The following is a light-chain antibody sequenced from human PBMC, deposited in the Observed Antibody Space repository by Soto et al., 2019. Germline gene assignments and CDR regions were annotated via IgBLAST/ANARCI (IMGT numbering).Light chain of an antibody. Sequence: IQVTQSPPTLSASVGDRVTITCRASQSISGWLAWYQQKPGKTPKLLIYGATTLESGVSSRFSGSGSGTEFTLTISSLQPDDFATYYCQEYDTASPWTCGPGTMV. V-gene: IGKV1-5*01. CDR1: QSISGW. CDR3: QEYDTASPWT. CDR2: GAT. J-gene: IGKJ1*01.